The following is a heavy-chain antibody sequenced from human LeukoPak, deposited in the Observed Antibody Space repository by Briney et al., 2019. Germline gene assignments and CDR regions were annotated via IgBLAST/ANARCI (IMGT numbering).Heavy chain of an antibody. Sequence: GGSLRLSCAASGFTFSNYWMTWVRQAPGKGLEWVAKIKQDGSEIYYVDSVTGRFTISRDNAKNSLFLQMNSLRAEDTAVYYCAKDSGTYAFGYWGQGTLVTVSS. CDR2: IKQDGSEI. CDR3: AKDSGTYAFGY. D-gene: IGHD1-26*01. CDR1: GFTFSNYW. J-gene: IGHJ4*02. V-gene: IGHV3-7*04.